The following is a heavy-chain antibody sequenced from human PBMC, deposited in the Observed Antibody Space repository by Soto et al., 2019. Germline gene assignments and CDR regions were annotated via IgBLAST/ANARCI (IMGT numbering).Heavy chain of an antibody. V-gene: IGHV4-34*01. Sequence: ETLSLTCELFGGSVDGYYWNWIRQPPGKGLEWIGEINHTGDTLYNPSVKSRVTMSVDTSKNQFSLRLSSVTAADTDIYYYATRITGFGGLLPPFDSWAQGTQVTVSS. J-gene: IGHJ5*01. CDR2: INHTGDT. CDR3: ATRITGFGGLLPPFDS. CDR1: GGSVDGYY. D-gene: IGHD3-3*01.